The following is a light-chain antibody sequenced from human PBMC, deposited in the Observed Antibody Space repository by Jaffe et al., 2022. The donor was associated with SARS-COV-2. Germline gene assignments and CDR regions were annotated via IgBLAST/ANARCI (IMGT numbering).Light chain of an antibody. J-gene: IGLJ1*01. CDR3: CSYAGSSRDV. CDR2: EGS. V-gene: IGLV2-23*01. Sequence: QSALTQPASMSGSPGQSITISCTGTSSDVGSYNLVSWFQQHPGKAPKLMIYEGSKRPSGVSNRFSGSKSGNTASLTISGLQAEDEADYYCCSYAGSSRDVFGTGTKVTVL. CDR1: SSDVGSYNL.